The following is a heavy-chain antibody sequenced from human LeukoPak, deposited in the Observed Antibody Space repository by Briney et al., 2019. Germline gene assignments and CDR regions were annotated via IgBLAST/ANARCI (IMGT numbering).Heavy chain of an antibody. D-gene: IGHD5-18*01. J-gene: IGHJ4*02. CDR2: ISYDGSNK. CDR3: AEGGGFGGYSYGEYYFDY. Sequence: GGSLRLSCAASGFTFISYAMNWVRQAPGKGLEWVAVISYDGSNKYYADSVKGRFTISRDNSKNTLYLQMNSLRAEDTAVYYCAEGGGFGGYSYGEYYFDYWGQGTLVTVSS. CDR1: GFTFISYA. V-gene: IGHV3-30*04.